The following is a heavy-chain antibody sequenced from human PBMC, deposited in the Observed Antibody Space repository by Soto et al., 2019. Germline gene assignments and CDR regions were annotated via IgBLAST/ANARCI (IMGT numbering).Heavy chain of an antibody. Sequence: SETLSLTCTDSSGSISTYYWSWIRQPPGKGLEWIGYIYYTGSTNYNPSLKTRVAISMDTSKNQFSLNLSSVTAADTAVYYCAGAPNWAYFDLWGLGTLVTVSS. V-gene: IGHV4-59*01. D-gene: IGHD7-27*01. CDR3: AGAPNWAYFDL. CDR1: SGSISTYY. J-gene: IGHJ4*02. CDR2: IYYTGST.